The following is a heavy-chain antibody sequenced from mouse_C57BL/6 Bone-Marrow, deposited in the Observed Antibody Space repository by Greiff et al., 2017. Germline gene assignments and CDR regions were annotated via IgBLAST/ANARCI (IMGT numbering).Heavy chain of an antibody. Sequence: QVQLKESGAELARPGASVKLSCKASGYTFTSYGISWVKQRTGQGLEWIGEIYPRSGNTYYNEKFKGKATLTVDKSYSTAYMELRSLTTEESADDFCARRTEEDDFDYWGQGTTRTVSS. V-gene: IGHV1-81*01. CDR3: ARRTEEDDFDY. CDR1: GYTFTSYG. J-gene: IGHJ2*01. CDR2: IYPRSGNT.